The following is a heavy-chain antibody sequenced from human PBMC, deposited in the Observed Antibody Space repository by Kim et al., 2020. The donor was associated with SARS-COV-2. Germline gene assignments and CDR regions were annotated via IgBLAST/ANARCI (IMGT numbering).Heavy chain of an antibody. Sequence: GGSLRLSCAASGFTFSNDWMSWVRQAPGKGLEWVANINKDGSEKYYVDSVKGRITISRDNAKNSLYLQMNSLRAEDTAVYYCAREWGDWGHGTLVTVSS. CDR3: AREWGD. CDR1: GFTFSNDW. J-gene: IGHJ4*01. CDR2: INKDGSEK. V-gene: IGHV3-7*01. D-gene: IGHD3-16*01.